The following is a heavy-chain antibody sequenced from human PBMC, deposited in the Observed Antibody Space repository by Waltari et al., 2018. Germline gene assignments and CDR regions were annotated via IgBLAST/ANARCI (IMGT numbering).Heavy chain of an antibody. CDR2: IEYSGST. D-gene: IGHD6-6*01. CDR3: ARHVEYRKYFDY. Sequence: QLQLQESGPGLVKPSETLSLTCTVSGGSISSSRYYWGWIRQPPGKGLEWIGSIEYSGSTAHHPALKRRVTISVDTSKNQFSLKLSSVTAADTAVYYCARHVEYRKYFDYWGQGTLVTVSS. V-gene: IGHV4-39*01. J-gene: IGHJ4*02. CDR1: GGSISSSRYY.